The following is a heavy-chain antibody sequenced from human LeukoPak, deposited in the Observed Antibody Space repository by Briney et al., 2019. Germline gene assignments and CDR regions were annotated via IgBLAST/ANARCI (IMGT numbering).Heavy chain of an antibody. J-gene: IGHJ4*02. D-gene: IGHD1-26*01. Sequence: GGSLRLSCAASGFTFSSYAMSWVRQAPGKGLDGVSSISTSSSYIYYADSVKGRFTVSRNNAKNSLYLQMDSLRAEDTAVYYCARVFSGTYLNYHHFDYWGQGTLVTVSS. CDR3: ARVFSGTYLNYHHFDY. V-gene: IGHV3-21*01. CDR2: ISTSSSYI. CDR1: GFTFSSYA.